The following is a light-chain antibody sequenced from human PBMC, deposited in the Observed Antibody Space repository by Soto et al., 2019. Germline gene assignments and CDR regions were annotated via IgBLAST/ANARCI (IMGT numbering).Light chain of an antibody. CDR1: QTIRNF. V-gene: IGKV1-39*01. Sequence: DVQVTQSPSSLSASVGDRVTITCRSGQTIRNFLNWYQQKPGKVPNVLIYAVSNLRSGVPSRFSGSGSGTDFTLIISSLQPEDFATYYCQQCYSTPGTFGQGTKVELK. J-gene: IGKJ1*01. CDR3: QQCYSTPGT. CDR2: AVS.